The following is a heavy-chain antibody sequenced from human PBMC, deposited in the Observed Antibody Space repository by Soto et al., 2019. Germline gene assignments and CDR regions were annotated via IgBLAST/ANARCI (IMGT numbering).Heavy chain of an antibody. D-gene: IGHD6-13*01. CDR2: ISYDGSNK. CDR1: GFTFSSYG. V-gene: IGHV3-30*18. CDR3: AKFPTKTYSSSWYSHWYYYYGMDV. Sequence: QVQLVESGGGVVQPGRSLRLSCGASGFTFSSYGMHWVRQAPGKGLEWVAVISYDGSNKYYADSVKGRFTISRDNSKNTLYLQMNSLRAEDTAVYYCAKFPTKTYSSSWYSHWYYYYGMDVWGQGTTVTVSS. J-gene: IGHJ6*02.